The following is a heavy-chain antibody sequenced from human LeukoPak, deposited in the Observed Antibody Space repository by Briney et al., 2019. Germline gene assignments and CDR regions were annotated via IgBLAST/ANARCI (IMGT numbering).Heavy chain of an antibody. CDR1: GFTFSSYS. D-gene: IGHD5-24*01. CDR3: ARAAGEMATIRY. CDR2: ISSSSSYI. V-gene: IGHV3-21*01. Sequence: GSLRLSCAASGFTFSSYSMNWVRQAPGKGLEWVSSISSSSSYIYYADSVKGRFTISRDNAKNSLYLQMNSLRAEDTAVYYCARAAGEMATIRYWGQGTLVTVSS. J-gene: IGHJ4*02.